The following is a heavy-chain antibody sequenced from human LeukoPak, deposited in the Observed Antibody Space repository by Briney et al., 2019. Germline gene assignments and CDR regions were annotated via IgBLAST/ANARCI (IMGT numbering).Heavy chain of an antibody. CDR3: AKLGIAVAGTSPFDY. V-gene: IGHV3-23*01. CDR1: GFTFSSYA. Sequence: GGSLRLSCAASGFTFSSYAMSWVRQAPGKGLEWVSAISGSGGSTYYAGSVKGRFTNSRDNSKNTLYLQMNSLRAEDTAVYYCAKLGIAVAGTSPFDYWGQGTLVTVSS. D-gene: IGHD6-19*01. J-gene: IGHJ4*02. CDR2: ISGSGGST.